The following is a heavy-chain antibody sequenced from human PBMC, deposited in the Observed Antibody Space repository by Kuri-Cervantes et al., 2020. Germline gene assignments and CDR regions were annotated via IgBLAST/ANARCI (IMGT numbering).Heavy chain of an antibody. Sequence: GSLRLSCTVSGGSISSSSYYWGWIRQPPGKGLEWIGSIYYSGSTYYNPSLKSRVTISVDTSKNQFSLKLSSVTAADTSMYYCARGHYYDSSGPQDQWGQGTLVTVSS. D-gene: IGHD3-22*01. V-gene: IGHV4-39*01. CDR3: ARGHYYDSSGPQDQ. CDR2: IYYSGST. CDR1: GGSISSSSYY. J-gene: IGHJ4*02.